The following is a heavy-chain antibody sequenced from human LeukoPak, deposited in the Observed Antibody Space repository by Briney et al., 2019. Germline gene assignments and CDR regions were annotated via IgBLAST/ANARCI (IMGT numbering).Heavy chain of an antibody. Sequence: GGSLRLSCAASGFTFSSYAMSWVRQAPGKGLEWVSAISGSGGSTYYADSVKGRFTISRDNSKNTLYLQMNSLLPEDTALYYCARGPGVTGGMDVWGQGTTVTVSS. V-gene: IGHV3-23*01. J-gene: IGHJ6*02. CDR1: GFTFSSYA. CDR2: ISGSGGST. CDR3: ARGPGVTGGMDV. D-gene: IGHD3-10*01.